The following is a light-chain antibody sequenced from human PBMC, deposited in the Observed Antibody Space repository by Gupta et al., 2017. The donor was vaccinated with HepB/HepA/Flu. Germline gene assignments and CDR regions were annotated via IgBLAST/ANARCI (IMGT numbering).Light chain of an antibody. CDR2: GAS. CDR3: QQYGSSPRT. V-gene: IGKV3-20*01. Sequence: EIVLTQSPGTLSLSQGERATLSCRSSQSVSSSYLAWYQQKPGQAPRLLIYGASSRATGIPDRLSGSGSGTDFTLTISRLEPEDFAVYYCQQYGSSPRTFGQGTKVEIK. CDR1: QSVSSSY. J-gene: IGKJ1*01.